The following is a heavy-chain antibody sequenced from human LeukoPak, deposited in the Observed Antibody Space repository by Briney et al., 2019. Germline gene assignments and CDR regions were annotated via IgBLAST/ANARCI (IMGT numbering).Heavy chain of an antibody. Sequence: GGSLRLSCAASGFTFSSYSMNWVRQAPGKGLEWVSSISSSSSYIYYADSVKGRFTISRDNAKNSLYLQMNSLRAEDTAVYYCAKHAPPYYYGSGSCYKNNWFDPWGQGTLVTVSS. CDR1: GFTFSSYS. J-gene: IGHJ5*02. V-gene: IGHV3-21*01. CDR2: ISSSSSYI. CDR3: AKHAPPYYYGSGSCYKNNWFDP. D-gene: IGHD3-10*01.